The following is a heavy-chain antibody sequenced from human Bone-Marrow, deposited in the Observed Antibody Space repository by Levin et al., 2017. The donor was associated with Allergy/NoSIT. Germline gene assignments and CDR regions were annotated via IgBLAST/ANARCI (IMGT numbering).Heavy chain of an antibody. CDR2: FYSDGTT. V-gene: IGHV3-66*02. J-gene: IGHJ6*03. D-gene: IGHD3-10*01. Sequence: PGGSLRLSCEASGFTVSHNYMSWVRQAPGKGLEWVSAFYSDGTTYYAESVKGRFTISRNTSKNTLSLEMNSLRPEDTAVYYCARDPSGYYYASGSYSYYYYYMDVWGKGTTVTVSS. CDR3: ARDPSGYYYASGSYSYYYYYMDV. CDR1: GFTVSHNY.